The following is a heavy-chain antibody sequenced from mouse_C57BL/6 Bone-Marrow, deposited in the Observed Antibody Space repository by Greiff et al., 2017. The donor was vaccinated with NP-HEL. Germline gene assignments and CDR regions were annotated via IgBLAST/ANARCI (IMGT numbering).Heavy chain of an antibody. CDR1: GYAFSSSW. Sequence: QVQLKESGPELVKPGASVKISCKASGYAFSSSWMNWVKQRPGKGLEWIGRIYPGDGDTNYNGKFKGKATLTADKSSSTAYMQLSSLTSEDSAVYFCADTTVVAPDRFAYWGQGTLVTVSA. CDR3: ADTTVVAPDRFAY. D-gene: IGHD1-1*01. J-gene: IGHJ3*01. CDR2: IYPGDGDT. V-gene: IGHV1-82*01.